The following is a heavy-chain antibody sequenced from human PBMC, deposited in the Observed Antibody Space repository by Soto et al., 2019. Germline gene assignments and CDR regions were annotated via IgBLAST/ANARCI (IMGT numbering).Heavy chain of an antibody. CDR2: IYYSGST. J-gene: IGHJ4*02. V-gene: IGHV4-59*12. CDR3: ASNPTVTTGKAASFDS. Sequence: PSETLSLTCTVSGGSISSYYWSWIRQPPGKGLEWIGYIYYSGSTNYNPSLKSRVTISVDTSKNQFSLKLSSVTAADTAVYYCASNPTVTTGKAASFDSWGQGTLVTVSS. CDR1: GGSISSYY. D-gene: IGHD4-4*01.